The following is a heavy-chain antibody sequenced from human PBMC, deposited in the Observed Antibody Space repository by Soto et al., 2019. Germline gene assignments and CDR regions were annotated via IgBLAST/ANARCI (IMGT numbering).Heavy chain of an antibody. D-gene: IGHD2-2*01. CDR2: ISSSSSYI. Sequence: LRLSCAASGFTFSSYSMNWVRQAPGKGLEWVSSISSSSSYIYYADSVKGRFTISRDNAKNSLYLQMNSLRAEDTAVYYCAREGAMTNAFDIWGQGTMVTVSS. CDR3: AREGAMTNAFDI. J-gene: IGHJ3*02. CDR1: GFTFSSYS. V-gene: IGHV3-21*01.